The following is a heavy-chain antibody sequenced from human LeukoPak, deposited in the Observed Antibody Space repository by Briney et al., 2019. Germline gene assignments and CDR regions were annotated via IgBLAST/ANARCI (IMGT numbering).Heavy chain of an antibody. CDR2: ISTAGNLI. J-gene: IGHJ4*02. V-gene: IGHV3-21*01. CDR1: AFTFKTYT. D-gene: IGHD5-24*01. CDR3: ARTVEGHFDF. Sequence: GGSLRLSCVASAFTFKTYTLNWVRQTPGKGLEWVSYISTAGNLINYADSVRGRFTISRDNAKNSLYLYLSSLTPEDTAVYYCARTVEGHFDFRGQGTLITVSS.